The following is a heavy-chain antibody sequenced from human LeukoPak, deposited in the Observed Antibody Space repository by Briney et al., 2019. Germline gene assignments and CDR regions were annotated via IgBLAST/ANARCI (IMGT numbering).Heavy chain of an antibody. V-gene: IGHV4-59*01. CDR3: ARDISSGWYSWFDP. CDR1: GGSISSYY. Sequence: SETLSLTCTVSGGSISSYYWNWIRQPPGKGLEWIGYIYNTGTTYHNPSLKSRVTISVDTSKNQFSPKLRSVTAADTAVYYCARDISSGWYSWFDPWGQGTLVTVSS. J-gene: IGHJ5*02. CDR2: IYNTGTT. D-gene: IGHD6-19*01.